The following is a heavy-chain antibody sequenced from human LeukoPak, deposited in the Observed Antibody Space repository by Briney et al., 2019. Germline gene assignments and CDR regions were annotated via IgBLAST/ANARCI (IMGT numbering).Heavy chain of an antibody. CDR2: ISYDGSNK. V-gene: IGHV3-30-3*01. D-gene: IGHD3-10*01. J-gene: IGHJ4*02. CDR3: ARSGHVIITSHYYFDY. Sequence: GGSLRLSCAASGFTFSSYAMHCVRQAPGKGLEWVAVISYDGSNKYYADSVKGRFTISRDNSKNTLYLQMNSLRAEDTAVYYCARSGHVIITSHYYFDYWGQGTLVTVSS. CDR1: GFTFSSYA.